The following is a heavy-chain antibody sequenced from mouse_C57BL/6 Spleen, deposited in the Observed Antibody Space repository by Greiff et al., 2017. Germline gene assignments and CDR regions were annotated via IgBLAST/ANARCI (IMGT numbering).Heavy chain of an antibody. D-gene: IGHD2-1*01. CDR2: INPGSGGT. J-gene: IGHJ4*01. CDR1: GYAFTNYL. Sequence: QVQLKQSGAELVRPGTSVKVSCKASGYAFTNYLIEWVKQRYGQGLEWIGVINPGSGGTNYNEKFKGKATLTADKSSSTAYLQLSRLTSEDSAVFNCVSMVKSACAAIDYWGQGTSVTVSS. V-gene: IGHV1-54*01. CDR3: VSMVKSACAAIDY.